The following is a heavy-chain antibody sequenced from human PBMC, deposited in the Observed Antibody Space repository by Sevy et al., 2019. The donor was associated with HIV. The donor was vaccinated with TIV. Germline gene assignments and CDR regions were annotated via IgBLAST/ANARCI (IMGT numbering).Heavy chain of an antibody. D-gene: IGHD2-8*01. CDR1: GFTFSKYS. CDR2: LSFGCGEI. Sequence: GGSLRLSCAASGFTFSKYSMSWVRQPPGKGLEWVSTLSFGCGEINYADSVKGRFTISRDNSKSSVYLQMNNLRPEDTAVDYGAREGCTKPNDYWGQGTLVTVSS. V-gene: IGHV3-23*01. J-gene: IGHJ4*02. CDR3: AREGCTKPNDY.